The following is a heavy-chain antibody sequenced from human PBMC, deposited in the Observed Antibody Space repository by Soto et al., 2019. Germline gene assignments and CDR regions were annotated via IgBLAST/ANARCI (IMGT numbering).Heavy chain of an antibody. D-gene: IGHD3-3*01. J-gene: IGHJ5*02. CDR1: GFTFSIYG. CDR2: ISNDGNKK. CDR3: AKDKVPYYDFWSGQRWFDP. V-gene: IGHV3-30*18. Sequence: GGSLRLSCVASGFTFSIYGMYWVRQTPGKGLEWVAVISNDGNKKYYVESVEGRFSISRDNSKDTVYLQMNNVRPEDTAKYYCAKDKVPYYDFWSGQRWFDPWGQGTQVTVSS.